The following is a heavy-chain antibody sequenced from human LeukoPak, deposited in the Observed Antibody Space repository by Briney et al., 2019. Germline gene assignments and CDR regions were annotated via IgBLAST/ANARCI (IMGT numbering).Heavy chain of an antibody. J-gene: IGHJ4*02. CDR1: GYTFTGYY. CDR2: ISAYNGNT. CDR3: ARYLTAYYDFWSGYYTFDY. V-gene: IGHV1-18*04. D-gene: IGHD3-3*01. Sequence: ASVKVSCKASGYTFTGYYMHWVRQAPGQGLEWMGWISAYNGNTNYAQKLQGRVTMTTDTSTSTAYMELRSLRSDDTAVYYCARYLTAYYDFWSGYYTFDYWGQGTLVTVSS.